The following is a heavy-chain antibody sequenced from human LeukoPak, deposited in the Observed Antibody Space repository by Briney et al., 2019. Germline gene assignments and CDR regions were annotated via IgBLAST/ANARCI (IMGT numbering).Heavy chain of an antibody. CDR2: IYSGGST. CDR1: GFTFSSNY. D-gene: IGHD6-13*01. Sequence: GGSLRLSCAASGFTFSSNYMSWVRQAPGKGLEWVSVIYSGGSTYYSDSVKGRFTISRDNSKNTLYLQMNSLRAEDTAVYYCAREGSSSWYGWFDPWGQGTLVTVSS. CDR3: AREGSSSWYGWFDP. J-gene: IGHJ5*02. V-gene: IGHV3-53*01.